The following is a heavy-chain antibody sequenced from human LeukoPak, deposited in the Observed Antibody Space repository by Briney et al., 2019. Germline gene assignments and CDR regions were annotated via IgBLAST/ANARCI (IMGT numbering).Heavy chain of an antibody. CDR3: ARALDSSSSRYQAFEE. J-gene: IGHJ4*02. Sequence: GGSLRLSCSASGFTFSNYWMSWVRQAPGKGLEWVANIKQDESEKYYVDSVKGRFTISRDNAKSSLYLQMNSLRAEDTAVYYCARALDSSSSRYQAFEEWGQGTLVTVS. CDR1: GFTFSNYW. CDR2: IKQDESEK. V-gene: IGHV3-7*01. D-gene: IGHD2-2*01.